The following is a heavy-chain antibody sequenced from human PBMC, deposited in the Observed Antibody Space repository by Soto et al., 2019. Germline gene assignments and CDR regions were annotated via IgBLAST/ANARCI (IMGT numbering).Heavy chain of an antibody. CDR1: GFTFSSYA. V-gene: IGHV3-9*01. CDR3: AKDIEDRGELSFVAFDY. Sequence: PGGSLRLSCAASGFTFSSYAMHWVRQAPGKGLEWVSGISWNSGSIGYADSVKGRFTISRDNAKNSLYLQMNSLRAEDTALYYCAKDIEDRGELSFVAFDYWGQGTLVTVSS. CDR2: ISWNSGSI. J-gene: IGHJ4*02. D-gene: IGHD3-16*02.